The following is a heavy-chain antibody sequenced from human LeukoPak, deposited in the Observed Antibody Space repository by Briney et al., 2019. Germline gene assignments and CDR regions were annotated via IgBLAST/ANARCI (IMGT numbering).Heavy chain of an antibody. CDR3: ARQRYCSSSSCSDY. V-gene: IGHV4-59*08. CDR1: GGSISGYY. CDR2: VYYSGST. Sequence: GSLSLTCTVSGGSISGYYWSWIRQPPGRGLEWIGSVYYSGSTSYNPSLKSRVTISVDTSKNHFSLKLSSVTAADTAVYYCARQRYCSSSSCSDYWGQGTLVTVSS. J-gene: IGHJ4*02. D-gene: IGHD2-2*01.